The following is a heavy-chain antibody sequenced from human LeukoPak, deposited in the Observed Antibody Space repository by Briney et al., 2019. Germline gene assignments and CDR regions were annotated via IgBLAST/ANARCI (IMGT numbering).Heavy chain of an antibody. V-gene: IGHV3-48*03. CDR1: GFTFSLYE. CDR3: ARMGPTSLDF. D-gene: IGHD1-26*01. CDR2: ISSSGDTI. Sequence: HAGGSLRLSCAASGFTFSLYEINWVRQAPGKGLEWVSYISSSGDTIYYADSVKGRFTISRDNAKSSLSLQMNSLRVEDTAVYYCARMGPTSLDFWGQGTLVTVPS. J-gene: IGHJ4*02.